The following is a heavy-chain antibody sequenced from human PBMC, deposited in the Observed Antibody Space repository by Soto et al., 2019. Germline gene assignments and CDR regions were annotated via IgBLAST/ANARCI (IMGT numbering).Heavy chain of an antibody. V-gene: IGHV4-30-2*01. CDR1: GGSISSGGYS. CDR2: IYHSGST. D-gene: IGHD4-17*01. J-gene: IGHJ4*02. CDR3: ARGRTTVTTFDY. Sequence: QLQLQESGSGLVKPSQTLSLTCAVSGGSISSGGYSWSWIRQPPGKGLEWIGYIYHSGSTYYNPSHKGRVTRAVDRSKNHISLKLSSVTAADTAVYYCARGRTTVTTFDYWGQGTLVTVSS.